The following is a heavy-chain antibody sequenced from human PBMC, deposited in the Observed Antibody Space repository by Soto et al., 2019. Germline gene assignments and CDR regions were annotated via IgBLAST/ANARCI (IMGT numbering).Heavy chain of an antibody. V-gene: IGHV3-21*01. Sequence: PGGSLRLSCAASGFTFSSYNMNWVRQAPGKGLEWVSSISGSSAYIYYADSVKGRFTISRDNAKTSLYLRMNSLRAEDTAVYYCARDDGAMALNLDYWGQGILVTDS. J-gene: IGHJ4*02. CDR3: ARDDGAMALNLDY. D-gene: IGHD5-18*01. CDR1: GFTFSSYN. CDR2: ISGSSAYI.